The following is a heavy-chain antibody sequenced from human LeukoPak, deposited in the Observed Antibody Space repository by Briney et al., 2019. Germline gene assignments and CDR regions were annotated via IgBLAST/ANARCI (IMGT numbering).Heavy chain of an antibody. V-gene: IGHV4-38-2*02. CDR1: GYSISSGYF. CDR3: AREYGYSYGYGDY. CDR2: IHHSGST. Sequence: PSETLSLTCAVSGYSISSGYFWGWIRQPPGKGLEWIGSIHHSGSTYYNPSLKSRVTTSVDTSKNQFSLKLSSVTAADTAVYYCAREYGYSYGYGDYGGQGTLVTVSS. D-gene: IGHD5-18*01. J-gene: IGHJ4*02.